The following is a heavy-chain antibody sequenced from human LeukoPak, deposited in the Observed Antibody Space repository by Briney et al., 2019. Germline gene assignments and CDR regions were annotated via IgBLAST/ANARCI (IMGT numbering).Heavy chain of an antibody. CDR2: IYYSGST. CDR1: GGSFSGYY. D-gene: IGHD3-3*01. CDR3: ARHDFWSGYYANWFDP. J-gene: IGHJ5*02. Sequence: SETLSLTCAVYGGSFSGYYWSWIRQHPGKGLEWIGYIYYSGSTYYNPSLKSRVTISVDTSKNQFSLKLSSVTAADTAVYYCARHDFWSGYYANWFDPWGQGTLVTVSS. V-gene: IGHV4-31*11.